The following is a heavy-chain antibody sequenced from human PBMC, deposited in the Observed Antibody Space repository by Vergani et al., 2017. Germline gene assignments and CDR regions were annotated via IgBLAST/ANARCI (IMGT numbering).Heavy chain of an antibody. CDR2: LTGGGGST. CDR3: VKDAGSYENFFDY. D-gene: IGHD1-26*01. Sequence: EVQLLESGGSLKQPGGSVRLSCAASGFTFSTSAMHWVRQAPGKGLEWVSALTGGGGSTYYADSFKGRFIISRENSRDTLYLQMNSLRPEDAATYYCVKDAGSYENFFDYWWQGTLVAVSS. J-gene: IGHJ4*02. CDR1: GFTFSTSA. V-gene: IGHV3-23*01.